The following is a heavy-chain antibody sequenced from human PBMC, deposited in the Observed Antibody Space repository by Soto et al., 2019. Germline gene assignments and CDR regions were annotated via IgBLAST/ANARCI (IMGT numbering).Heavy chain of an antibody. CDR3: ARDREYYYGSASYSRPNDFDI. CDR1: GGSISSYY. J-gene: IGHJ3*02. V-gene: IGHV4-59*01. D-gene: IGHD3-10*01. Sequence: SETLSLTCTVSGGSISSYYWSWIRQPPGKGLEWIGYIYYSGSTNYNPSLKSRVTISVDTSKNQFSLKLSSVTAADTAVYYCARDREYYYGSASYSRPNDFDIWGQGTMVTVSS. CDR2: IYYSGST.